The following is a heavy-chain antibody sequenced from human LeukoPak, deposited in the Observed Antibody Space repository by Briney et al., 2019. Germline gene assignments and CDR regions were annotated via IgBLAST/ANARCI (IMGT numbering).Heavy chain of an antibody. Sequence: GGSLRLSCAGSGFTFSSYGMSWVRQAPGKGLEWVANIKQDGSEKLYVDSVKGRFTISRDNAKNSLFLRMNSLRAEDTAVYYCVRWIASGSGIYWYFDVWGRGTLVTVSS. D-gene: IGHD1-26*01. CDR2: IKQDGSEK. J-gene: IGHJ2*01. V-gene: IGHV3-7*01. CDR1: GFTFSSYG. CDR3: VRWIASGSGIYWYFDV.